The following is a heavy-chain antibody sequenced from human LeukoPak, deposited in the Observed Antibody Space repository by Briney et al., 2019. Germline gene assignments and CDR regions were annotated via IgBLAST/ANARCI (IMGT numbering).Heavy chain of an antibody. CDR2: IYYSGST. Sequence: PSETLSLTCTVSGGSISRSSYYWGWIRQPPGKGLEWIGSIYYSGSTYYNPSLKSRVTTSVDTSKNKFSLKLRSVTAADTAVYYCARVRDDYDDYWGQGTLVTVSS. J-gene: IGHJ4*02. V-gene: IGHV4-39*07. CDR1: GGSISRSSYY. CDR3: ARVRDDYDDY. D-gene: IGHD4/OR15-4a*01.